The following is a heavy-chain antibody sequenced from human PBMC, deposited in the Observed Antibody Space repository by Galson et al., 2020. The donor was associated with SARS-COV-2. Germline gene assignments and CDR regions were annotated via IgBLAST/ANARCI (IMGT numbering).Heavy chain of an antibody. Sequence: ETSETLSLTCTVSGGSISSSRYYRGWISQPPGKGLEWIGSIYHSGSTYYNPSLKSRVTISVDTSKNQFSLKLSSVTAADTAVYYGARCEWSGYSYGTHYYFDYLGQGTLVTVCS. CDR3: ARCEWSGYSYGTHYYFDY. V-gene: IGHV4-39*01. D-gene: IGHD5-18*01. J-gene: IGHJ4*02. CDR2: IYHSGST. CDR1: GGSISSSRYY.